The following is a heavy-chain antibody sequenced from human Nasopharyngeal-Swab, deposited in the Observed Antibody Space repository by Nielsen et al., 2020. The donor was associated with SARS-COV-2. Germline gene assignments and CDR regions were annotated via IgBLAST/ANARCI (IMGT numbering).Heavy chain of an antibody. CDR1: GFTFSSYG. Sequence: GESLKISCAASGFTFSSYGMHWVRQAPGKGLEWVAILWYDGSNKYYADSVKGRFTISRDNSKNTLYLQMNSLRGEDTAVYYCARHSLGMDVWGQGTTVTVSS. D-gene: IGHD3-3*02. J-gene: IGHJ6*02. V-gene: IGHV3-33*01. CDR3: ARHSLGMDV. CDR2: LWYDGSNK.